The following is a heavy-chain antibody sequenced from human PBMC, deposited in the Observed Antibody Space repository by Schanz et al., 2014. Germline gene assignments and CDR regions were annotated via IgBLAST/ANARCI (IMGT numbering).Heavy chain of an antibody. D-gene: IGHD2-2*01. V-gene: IGHV3-23*04. CDR2: IRGSGGST. CDR3: AKESSSIWWYGMDV. J-gene: IGHJ6*02. CDR1: GFTFSNYA. Sequence: VQLVESGGGLAQPGGSLRLSCAASGFTFSNYAMNWVRQAPGKGLKWVSGIRGSGGSTYYADSVKGRFTISRDNSKNTLYLRMNSRRADDTAVYYCAKESSSIWWYGMDVWGQGTTVTVSS.